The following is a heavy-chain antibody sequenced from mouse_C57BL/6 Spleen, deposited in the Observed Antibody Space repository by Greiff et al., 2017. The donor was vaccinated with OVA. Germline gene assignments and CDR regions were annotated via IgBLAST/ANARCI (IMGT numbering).Heavy chain of an antibody. CDR3: ARDLTFYAMDY. V-gene: IGHV5-17*01. D-gene: IGHD4-1*01. CDR2: ISSSSSTI. Sequence: EVQLLESGAGLVKPGGSLKLSCAASGFTFSDYGMHWVRQAPEKGLEWVAYISSSSSTIYYADTVKGRFTIARNNAKNTLFLQMTSLTSEDTAMYYCARDLTFYAMDYWGQGTSVTVSS. CDR1: GFTFSDYG. J-gene: IGHJ4*01.